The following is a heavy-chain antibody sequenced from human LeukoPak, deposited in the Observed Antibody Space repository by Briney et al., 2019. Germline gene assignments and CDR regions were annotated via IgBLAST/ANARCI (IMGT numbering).Heavy chain of an antibody. D-gene: IGHD4-17*01. CDR2: IGGDGIA. J-gene: IGHJ4*02. CDR1: GFTFTDHP. Sequence: GESLRLSCVASGFTFTDHPMNWVRQAPGKGLEWISYIGGDGIAFYADSVKGRFTASKDDARKSMYLQMNSLRAEDMAVYYCANWAPLAVYDYGPPTVGYWGQGTLVTVSS. CDR3: ANWAPLAVYDYGPPTVGY. V-gene: IGHV3-69-1*01.